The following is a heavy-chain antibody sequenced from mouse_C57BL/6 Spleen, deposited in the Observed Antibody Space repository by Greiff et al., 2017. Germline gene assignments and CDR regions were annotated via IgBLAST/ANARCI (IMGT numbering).Heavy chain of an antibody. CDR3: ARRKGRDYAMDY. Sequence: SLKSRLTISKDTSRNQVFLKITSVDTADTATYYCARRKGRDYAMDYWGQGTSVTVSS. J-gene: IGHJ4*01. V-gene: IGHV8-12*01.